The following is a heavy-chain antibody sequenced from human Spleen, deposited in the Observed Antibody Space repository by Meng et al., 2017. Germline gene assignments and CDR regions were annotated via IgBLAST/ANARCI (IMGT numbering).Heavy chain of an antibody. J-gene: IGHJ5*02. CDR2: IGHSGIT. CDR3: VRSSGWVRTGFDP. D-gene: IGHD6-19*01. V-gene: IGHV4-39*01. Sequence: QPQLQESGPVQVKPSEALYLTFSVSGGSISTSGYYWGWIRQPTGKGLEWIGSIGHSGITYYTPSLKSRVTVSIDTSKSQFSLKLTSVTAADTAVYYCVRSSGWVRTGFDPWGQGTLVTVSS. CDR1: GGSISTSGYY.